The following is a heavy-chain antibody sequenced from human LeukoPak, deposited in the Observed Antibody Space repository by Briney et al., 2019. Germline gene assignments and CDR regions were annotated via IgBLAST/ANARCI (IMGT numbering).Heavy chain of an antibody. CDR3: ALGDRVGFDY. Sequence: SETLSLTCTVSGGSISSFYWSWIRQPAGKALEWIGRIYTSGSTNYNPSLKSRVTMSVDTSKNQFSLKLSSVTAADTAVYYCALGDRVGFDYWGQGTLVTVSS. CDR1: GGSISSFY. J-gene: IGHJ4*02. V-gene: IGHV4-4*07. CDR2: IYTSGST. D-gene: IGHD3-16*01.